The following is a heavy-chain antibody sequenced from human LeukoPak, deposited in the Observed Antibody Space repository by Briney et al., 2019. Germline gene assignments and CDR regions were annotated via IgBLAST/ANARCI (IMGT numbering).Heavy chain of an antibody. Sequence: GSLSLSCAASGFTFNSFSMNWVRQAPGPGLEWVSSISSSTIYTYYADSVKGRFTISRDNAKNSLYLQMNSLRAEDTAVYYCARGGSGNWNAPFDYWGQGTLVTVSS. D-gene: IGHD1-1*01. V-gene: IGHV3-21*01. CDR2: ISSSTIYT. J-gene: IGHJ4*02. CDR3: ARGGSGNWNAPFDY. CDR1: GFTFNSFS.